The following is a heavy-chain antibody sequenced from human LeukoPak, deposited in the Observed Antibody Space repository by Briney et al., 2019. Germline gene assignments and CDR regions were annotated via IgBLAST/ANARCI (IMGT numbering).Heavy chain of an antibody. J-gene: IGHJ5*02. CDR1: GGSFSGYY. V-gene: IGHV4-34*01. Sequence: SETLSLTCAVYGGSFSGYYWSWIRQPPGKGLEWIGEINHSGSTNYNPSLKSRVTISVDTSKNQFSLKLSSVTAADTAVYYCARVAGADFWRPGFNWFDPWGQGTLVTVSS. D-gene: IGHD3-3*01. CDR3: ARVAGADFWRPGFNWFDP. CDR2: INHSGST.